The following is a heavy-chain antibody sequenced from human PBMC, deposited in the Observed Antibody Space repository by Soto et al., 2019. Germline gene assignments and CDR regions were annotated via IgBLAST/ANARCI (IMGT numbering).Heavy chain of an antibody. Sequence: CKASGYAFIGYYMHWVRQAPGQGLEWMGWINPKSGVTNYAQKFQGRVTMTRDTSITTAYMELSSLRSDDTAVYYCARGDVNWFDPWGQGTLVTVSS. CDR3: ARGDVNWFDP. J-gene: IGHJ5*02. CDR1: GYAFIGYY. CDR2: INPKSGVT. V-gene: IGHV1-2*02.